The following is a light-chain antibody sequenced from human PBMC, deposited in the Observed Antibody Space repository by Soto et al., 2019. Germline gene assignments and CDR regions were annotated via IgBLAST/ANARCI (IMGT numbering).Light chain of an antibody. J-gene: IGKJ2*03. Sequence: EIVLTQSPGTRSLSPGERASFSCRTSQTINTEFLAWYQQRPGLAPMLLIHGKSNRATGIPDRFRGSGSGTDFTITISALEPEDFAVYCCQRCGSSPVYCFGQGTKREI. CDR3: QRCGSSPVYC. CDR1: QTINTEF. CDR2: GKS. V-gene: IGKV3-20*01.